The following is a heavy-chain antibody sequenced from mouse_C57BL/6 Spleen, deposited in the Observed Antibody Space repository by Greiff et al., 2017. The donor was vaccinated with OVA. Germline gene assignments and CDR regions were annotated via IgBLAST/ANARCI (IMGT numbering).Heavy chain of an antibody. Sequence: QVQLQQSGAELVRPGASVKLSCKASGYTFTDYYINWVKQRPGQGLEWIARIYPGSGNTYYNEKFKGKATLTAEKSSSTAYMQLSSLTSKDSAVYFCASSYYGSSYCYWGQGTTLTVSS. CDR1: GYTFTDYY. D-gene: IGHD1-1*01. CDR3: ASSYYGSSYCY. J-gene: IGHJ2*01. CDR2: IYPGSGNT. V-gene: IGHV1-76*01.